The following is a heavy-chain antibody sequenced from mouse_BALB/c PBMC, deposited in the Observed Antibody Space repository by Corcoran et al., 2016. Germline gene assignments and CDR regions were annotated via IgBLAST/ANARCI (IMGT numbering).Heavy chain of an antibody. CDR1: GYTFTNFG. CDR2: INTNTGKT. Sequence: QIQLVQSGPELKKPGETVKISCKASGYTFTNFGMNWVKQAPGKGLMWMGWINTNTGKTTYADDFKGRFAFSLETSASTANLQINNLKNEDTATYVYAREPRAMDYWWRGTSVTVSS. CDR3: AREPRAMDY. V-gene: IGHV9-3-1*01. J-gene: IGHJ4*01.